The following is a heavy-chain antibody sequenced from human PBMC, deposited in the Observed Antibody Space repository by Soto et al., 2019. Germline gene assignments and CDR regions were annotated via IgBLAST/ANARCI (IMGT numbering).Heavy chain of an antibody. D-gene: IGHD6-13*01. CDR1: GFTFSGYW. CDR3: ARGFSSSPLFEDYFDY. CDR2: IKQDGSEK. Sequence: GSLRLSCAASGFTFSGYWMTWVRQAPGKGLEWVANIKQDGSEKNYVDSVKGRFTISRDNARNSLYLQMNSLRDEDTAVYYCARGFSSSPLFEDYFDYWGQGTLVTVSS. J-gene: IGHJ4*02. V-gene: IGHV3-7*04.